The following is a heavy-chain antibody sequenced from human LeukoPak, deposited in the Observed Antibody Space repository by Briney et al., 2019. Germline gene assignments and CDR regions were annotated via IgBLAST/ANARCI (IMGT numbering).Heavy chain of an antibody. CDR3: ARGTGDSSGYSSYFDS. V-gene: IGHV4-4*07. J-gene: IGHJ4*02. D-gene: IGHD3-22*01. CDR1: GGSMSTSY. CDR2: IYTSGIT. Sequence: PSETLSLTCTVSGGSMSTSYWSWIRQPAGKGPEWVGRIYTSGITNYNLSLKSRVTMSVDTSKKQFSLNLSSVTAADTAVYFCARGTGDSSGYSSYFDSWGQGTLVTVSS.